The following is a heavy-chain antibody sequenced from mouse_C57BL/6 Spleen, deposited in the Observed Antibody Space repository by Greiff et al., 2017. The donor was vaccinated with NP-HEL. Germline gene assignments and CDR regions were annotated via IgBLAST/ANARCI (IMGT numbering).Heavy chain of an antibody. J-gene: IGHJ3*01. D-gene: IGHD2-4*01. Sequence: QVHVKQPGAELVRPGSSVKLSCKASGYTFTSYWMHWVKQRPIQGLEWIGNIDPSDSETHYNQKFKDKATLTVDKSSSTAYMQLSSLTSEDSAVYYCARRGDYDWFAYWGQGTLVTVSA. CDR3: ARRGDYDWFAY. CDR1: GYTFTSYW. CDR2: IDPSDSET. V-gene: IGHV1-52*01.